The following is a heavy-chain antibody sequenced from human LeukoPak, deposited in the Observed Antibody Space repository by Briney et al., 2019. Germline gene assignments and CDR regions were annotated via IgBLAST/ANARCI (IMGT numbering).Heavy chain of an antibody. D-gene: IGHD6-19*01. CDR3: ARRSSGWYFL. CDR1: GGSFSGYY. J-gene: IGHJ4*02. Sequence: SETLSLTCAVYGGSFSGYYWSWIRQPPGKGLEWIGEINHSGSTNYNPSLKSRVTISVDTSKNQFSLKLSSVTAADTAVYYCARRSSGWYFLWGQGTLVTVSS. V-gene: IGHV4-34*01. CDR2: INHSGST.